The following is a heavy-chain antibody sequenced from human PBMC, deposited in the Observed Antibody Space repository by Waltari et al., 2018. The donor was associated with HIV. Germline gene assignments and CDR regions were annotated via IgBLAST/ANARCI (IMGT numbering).Heavy chain of an antibody. V-gene: IGHV1-3*01. CDR3: ARNGWELLALNY. Sequence: QVQLVQSGAEVKKPGASVKVSCKASGYTFTSYAMHWVRQAPGQRLEWMGWINAGNGNTKYSQKFQGRVTITRDTSASTAYMELSSLRSEDTAVYYCARNGWELLALNYWGQGTLVTVSS. CDR1: GYTFTSYA. D-gene: IGHD1-26*01. CDR2: INAGNGNT. J-gene: IGHJ4*02.